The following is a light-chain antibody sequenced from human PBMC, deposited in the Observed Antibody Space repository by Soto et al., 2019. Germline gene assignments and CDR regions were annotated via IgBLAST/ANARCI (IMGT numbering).Light chain of an antibody. CDR3: QVWDIMTDNYV. Sequence: SYELTQSPSVSVAPEKTATITCGGNNSGNKRVHWYRQKPGQAPVLLISYDSERPSGIPERFSGSNSGNTATLTISRVEAGDEADYYCQVWDIMTDNYVFGSGTKLTVL. CDR2: YDS. J-gene: IGLJ1*01. CDR1: NSGNKR. V-gene: IGLV3-21*04.